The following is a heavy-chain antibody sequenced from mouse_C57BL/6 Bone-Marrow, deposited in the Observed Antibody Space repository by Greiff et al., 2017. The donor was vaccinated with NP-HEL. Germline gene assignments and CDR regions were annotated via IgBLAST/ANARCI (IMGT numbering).Heavy chain of an antibody. CDR1: GYTFTDYN. D-gene: IGHD1-1*01. Sequence: VQLQQSGPELVKPGASVKMSCKASGYTFTDYNMHWVKQSHGKSLEWIGYINPNNGGTSYNQKFKGKATLTVNKSSSTAYMELRSLTSEDSAVYYCASPGDYYGSSPYYFDYWGQGTTLTVSS. V-gene: IGHV1-22*01. CDR2: INPNNGGT. J-gene: IGHJ2*01. CDR3: ASPGDYYGSSPYYFDY.